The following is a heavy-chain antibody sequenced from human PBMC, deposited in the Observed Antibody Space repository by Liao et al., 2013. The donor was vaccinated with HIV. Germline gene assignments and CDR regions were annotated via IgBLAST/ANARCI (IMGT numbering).Heavy chain of an antibody. CDR3: ARLSSSWYVDRFDP. V-gene: IGHV4-39*07. Sequence: QLQLQESGPGLVRPSETLSLTCTVPGGSISSSSYYWGWIRQPPGKGLEWIGNINHSGSTNYNPSLKSRVTISVDTSKNQFSLKVSSVTAADTAVYYCARLSSSWYVDRFDPWGQGTLVTVSS. D-gene: IGHD6-13*01. J-gene: IGHJ5*02. CDR1: GGSISSSSYY. CDR2: INHSGST.